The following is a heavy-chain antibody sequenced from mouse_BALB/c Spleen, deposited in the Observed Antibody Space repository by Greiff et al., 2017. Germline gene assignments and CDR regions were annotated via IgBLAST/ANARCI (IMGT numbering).Heavy chain of an antibody. CDR1: GYTFTSYW. D-gene: IGHD1-2*01. CDR3: ARVTTAIGAMDY. CDR2: IYPGDGDT. V-gene: IGHV1-87*01. J-gene: IGHJ4*01. Sequence: VQLQQSGAELARPGASVKLSCKASGYTFTSYWMQWVKQRPGQGLEWIGAIYPGDGDTRYTQKFKGKATLTADKSSSTAYMQLSSLASEDSAVYYCARVTTAIGAMDYWGQGTSVTVSS.